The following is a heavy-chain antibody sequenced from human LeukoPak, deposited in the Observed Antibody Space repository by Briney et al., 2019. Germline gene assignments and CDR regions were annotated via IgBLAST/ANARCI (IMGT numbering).Heavy chain of an antibody. V-gene: IGHV3-23*01. CDR1: GFTFSSYA. Sequence: GGSLRLSCAASGFTFSSYAMSWVRQAPGKGLEWVSAISGSGGSTYYADSVKGRFTISRDNSKNTLYLQMNSLRAEDTAVYYCARSRMYSSSWYGFSGFDPWGQGTLVTVSS. CDR3: ARSRMYSSSWYGFSGFDP. CDR2: ISGSGGST. J-gene: IGHJ5*02. D-gene: IGHD6-13*01.